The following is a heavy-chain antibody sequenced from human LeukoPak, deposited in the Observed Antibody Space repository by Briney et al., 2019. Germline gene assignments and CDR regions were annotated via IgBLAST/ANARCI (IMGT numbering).Heavy chain of an antibody. CDR3: ARDPRAYYDFWSGYYGVWFDP. CDR2: ISSSSSYI. V-gene: IGHV3-21*01. Sequence: PGGSLRLSCAASGFTFSSYSMNWVRQAPGKGREWVSSISSSSSYIYYADSVKGRFTISRDNSKNSLYLQLNSLRAEDTAVYYCARDPRAYYDFWSGYYGVWFDPWGQGTLVTVSS. J-gene: IGHJ5*02. D-gene: IGHD3-3*01. CDR1: GFTFSSYS.